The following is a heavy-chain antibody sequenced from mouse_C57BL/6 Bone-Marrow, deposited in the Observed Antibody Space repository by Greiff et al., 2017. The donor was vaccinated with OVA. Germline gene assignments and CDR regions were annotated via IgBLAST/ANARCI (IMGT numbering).Heavy chain of an antibody. J-gene: IGHJ2*01. CDR1: GFTFSSYG. V-gene: IGHV5-6*01. CDR3: ARRPIYYYGSSYYFDY. D-gene: IGHD1-1*01. Sequence: EVHLVESGGDLVKPGGSLKLSCAASGFTFSSYGMSWVRQTPDKRLEWVATISSGGSYTYYPDSVKGRFTISRDNAKNTLYLQMSSLKSEDTAMYYCARRPIYYYGSSYYFDYWGQGTTLTVSS. CDR2: ISSGGSYT.